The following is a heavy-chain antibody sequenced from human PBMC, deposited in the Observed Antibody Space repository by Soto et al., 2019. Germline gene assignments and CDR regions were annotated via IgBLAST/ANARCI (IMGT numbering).Heavy chain of an antibody. CDR3: ARDIESVTAKHFFYYYAMDV. V-gene: IGHV1-18*01. CDR1: GFTFSNYG. Sequence: ASVKVSCKASGFTFSNYGLNWVRQAPGQGLEWMGWVSANNGHTNYAQNLQGRVSMTTDTSTSTAYMELRVLTFDDTAVYYCARDIESVTAKHFFYYYAMDVWGQGTTVTVSS. CDR2: VSANNGHT. J-gene: IGHJ6*02. D-gene: IGHD2-8*01.